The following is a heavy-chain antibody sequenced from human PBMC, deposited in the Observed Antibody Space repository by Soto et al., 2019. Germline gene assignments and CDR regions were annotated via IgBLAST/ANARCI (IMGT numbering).Heavy chain of an antibody. CDR2: INHSGST. D-gene: IGHD1-26*01. J-gene: IGHJ4*02. CDR1: GGSFSGYY. CDR3: ARGVVGATMIFDY. V-gene: IGHV4-34*01. Sequence: SETLSLTCAVYGGSFSGYYWSWIRQPPGKGLEWIGEINHSGSTNYNPSLKSRVAISVDTSKNQFSLKLSSVTAADTAVYYCARGVVGATMIFDYWGQGTLVTVSS.